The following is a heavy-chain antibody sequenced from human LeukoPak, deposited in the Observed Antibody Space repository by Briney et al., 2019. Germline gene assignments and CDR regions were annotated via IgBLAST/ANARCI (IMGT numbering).Heavy chain of an antibody. V-gene: IGHV5-51*01. Sequence: GESLKISCKGSGYSFTSYWIGWVRQMPGKGLEWMGIIYPGDSDTRYSPSFQGQVTISADKSISTAYLQWSSLKASDTAMYYCARRSGNFQAGYNSDYWGQGTLVTVSS. CDR3: ARRSGNFQAGYNSDY. D-gene: IGHD1-26*01. J-gene: IGHJ4*02. CDR2: IYPGDSDT. CDR1: GYSFTSYW.